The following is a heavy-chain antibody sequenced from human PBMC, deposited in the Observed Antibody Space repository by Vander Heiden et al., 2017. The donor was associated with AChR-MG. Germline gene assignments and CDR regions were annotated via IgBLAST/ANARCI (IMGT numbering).Heavy chain of an antibody. V-gene: IGHV3-23*01. Sequence: EVQLLESGGGLVQPGGSLRLSCAASGFTFGSYAMSWVRQAPGKGLGWVSAISGSGGSTYYADSVKGRFTISRDNSKNTLYLQMNSLRAEDTAVYYCAKVGDSSGYYLDYWGQGTLVTVSS. CDR2: ISGSGGST. J-gene: IGHJ4*02. CDR3: AKVGDSSGYYLDY. CDR1: GFTFGSYA. D-gene: IGHD3-22*01.